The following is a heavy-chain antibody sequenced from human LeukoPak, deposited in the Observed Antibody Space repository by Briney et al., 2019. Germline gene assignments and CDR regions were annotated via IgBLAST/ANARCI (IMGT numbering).Heavy chain of an antibody. D-gene: IGHD3-3*01. CDR3: ARNYESGYSIGP. CDR2: IYSGGAV. J-gene: IGHJ5*02. V-gene: IGHV3-53*01. CDR1: GFAVGSNY. Sequence: GGSLRLSCVASGFAVGSNYMSWVRQAPGKGLEWVSLIYSGGAVRYADSVKGRFTISRDSSKNTLFLQMNDLTVEDTAIYYCARNYESGYSIGPWGQGTLVTVSS.